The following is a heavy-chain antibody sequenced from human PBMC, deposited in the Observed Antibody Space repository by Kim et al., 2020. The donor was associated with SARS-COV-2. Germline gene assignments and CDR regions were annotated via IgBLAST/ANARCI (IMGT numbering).Heavy chain of an antibody. J-gene: IGHJ4*02. D-gene: IGHD3-22*01. Sequence: VKGRFTISRDNAKNSLYLQMNSLRAEDTAVYYCAREGYYYDSSGYYYPDYWGQGTLVTVSS. V-gene: IGHV3-11*05. CDR3: AREGYYYDSSGYYYPDY.